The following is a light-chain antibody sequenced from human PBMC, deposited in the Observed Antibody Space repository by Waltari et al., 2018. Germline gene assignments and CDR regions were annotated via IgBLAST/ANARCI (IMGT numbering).Light chain of an antibody. CDR3: QQSYSQTRT. Sequence: DIQMTQSPSSLSASVGDRVTITCRASQSISSNLSWYQQKPGRAPKLLFYAASSLESGVPSRFSGSGSGRDFTLIISSLQPEDFATYSCQQSYSQTRTFGQGTKVEI. CDR1: QSISSN. V-gene: IGKV1-39*01. CDR2: AAS. J-gene: IGKJ1*01.